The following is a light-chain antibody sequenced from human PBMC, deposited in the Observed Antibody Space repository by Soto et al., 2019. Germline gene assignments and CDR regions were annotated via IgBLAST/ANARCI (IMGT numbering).Light chain of an antibody. CDR2: GAS. CDR1: QSFRSN. CDR3: QQYGSSPWT. V-gene: IGKV3-15*01. J-gene: IGKJ1*01. Sequence: EIVMTQSPATLSVSPGERATLSCRASQSFRSNLALYHQKPGQAPRLLIYGASTRATGIPARFSGSGSGTDFTLTISRLEPEDFAVYYCQQYGSSPWTFGQGTKVDIK.